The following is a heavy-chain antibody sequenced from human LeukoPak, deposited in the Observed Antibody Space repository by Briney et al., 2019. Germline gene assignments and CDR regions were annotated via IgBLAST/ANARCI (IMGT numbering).Heavy chain of an antibody. CDR3: ARVVGPRGPFVY. D-gene: IGHD1-26*01. V-gene: IGHV1-2*02. J-gene: IGHJ4*02. CDR1: GYTFTDYY. Sequence: ASVKVSCKASGYTFTDYYLHWVRQAPGQGLEWMGWTDPNTGGTNYAQKFQGRVTMTRDTSISTAYMELSRLRSDDTAVYYCARVVGPRGPFVYWGQGTLVTVSS. CDR2: TDPNTGGT.